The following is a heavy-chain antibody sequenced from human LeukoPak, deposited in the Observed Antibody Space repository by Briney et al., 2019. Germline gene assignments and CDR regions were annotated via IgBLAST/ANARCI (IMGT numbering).Heavy chain of an antibody. CDR3: ARRYSSSLGDYFDY. V-gene: IGHV4-4*09. CDR2: IYTCGST. J-gene: IGHJ4*02. CDR1: GGSISSYY. D-gene: IGHD6-6*01. Sequence: SETLSLTCTVSGGSISSYYWSWIRQPPGKGLEWIGYIYTCGSTNYNPSLKSRVTISVDTSKNQFSLKLSSVTAADTAVYYCARRYSSSLGDYFDYWGQGTLVTVSS.